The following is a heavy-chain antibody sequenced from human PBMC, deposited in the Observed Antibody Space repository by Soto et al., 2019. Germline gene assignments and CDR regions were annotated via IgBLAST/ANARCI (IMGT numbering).Heavy chain of an antibody. V-gene: IGHV4-34*01. J-gene: IGHJ4*02. CDR3: ARAAVAAGGPFDK. CDR1: GGSFSGFF. CDR2: VNHGGST. D-gene: IGHD2-15*01. Sequence: PSETLSLTCAVSGGSFSGFFWGWIRQPPGKGLEWIGEVNHGGSTNYNPSLKSRVTISSDTSKNHFSLTLRSVTAADTAGYYCARAAVAAGGPFDKWGQGALVTVSS.